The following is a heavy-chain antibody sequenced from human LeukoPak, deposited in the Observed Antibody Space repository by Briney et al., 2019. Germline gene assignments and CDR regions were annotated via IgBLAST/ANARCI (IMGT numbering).Heavy chain of an antibody. CDR3: ARGAPYTYDSSCYYETDY. V-gene: IGHV3-21*01. CDR1: YX. CDR2: ISTSSSYI. D-gene: IGHD3-22*01. J-gene: IGHJ4*02. Sequence: YXMNXVRQAPGKGLEXVSSISTSSSYIYYADSVKGRFTISRDNEKNSLYLQMNSLRAEDTAVYYCARGAPYTYDSSCYYETDYWGQGTLVTVSS.